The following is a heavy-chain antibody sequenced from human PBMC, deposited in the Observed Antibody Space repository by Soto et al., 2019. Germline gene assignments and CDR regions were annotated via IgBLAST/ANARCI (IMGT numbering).Heavy chain of an antibody. CDR1: GGSISGGVGGLYY. V-gene: IGHV4-30-4*01. J-gene: IGHJ2*01. CDR2: IYDSGST. D-gene: IGHD4-17*01. Sequence: QLQLRESGPGLVKPSETLSLTCTVSGGSISGGVGGLYYWSWIRQPPGKGLEWIGYIYDSGSTYYNPPLKSLVTRSVDTSKNQFSLRLSSVPAADTAVYYCARAVIPLTTDWYFDLWGRGTLVTVSS. CDR3: ARAVIPLTTDWYFDL.